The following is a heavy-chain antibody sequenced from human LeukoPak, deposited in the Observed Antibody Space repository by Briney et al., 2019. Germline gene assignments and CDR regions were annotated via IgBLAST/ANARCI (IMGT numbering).Heavy chain of an antibody. V-gene: IGHV3-21*01. Sequence: GSLRLSCVASGFTFSSYSMKWVRQAPGKGLEWVSSISSSSSYIHYTDSVKGRFTISRDNAKNSLYLQMSSLTAEDTALYYCARDSAELDYWGQGTLVTVSS. J-gene: IGHJ4*02. CDR1: GFTFSSYS. CDR2: ISSSSSYI. D-gene: IGHD1-26*01. CDR3: ARDSAELDY.